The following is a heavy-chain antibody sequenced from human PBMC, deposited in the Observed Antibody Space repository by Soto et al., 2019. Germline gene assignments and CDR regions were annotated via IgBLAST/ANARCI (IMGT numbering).Heavy chain of an antibody. D-gene: IGHD2-2*01. CDR1: GYVFTSFA. Sequence: ASVKVRCKTSGYVFTSFAIHWMRQAPGQGPEWMGWINTGNGDSKYSEKFQDRVTITRDTSATTAYMELSSLRSEDTAVYYCARVKTIFMPGFDYSGEVTLVPFSP. J-gene: IGHJ4*02. V-gene: IGHV1-3*04. CDR3: ARVKTIFMPGFDY. CDR2: INTGNGDS.